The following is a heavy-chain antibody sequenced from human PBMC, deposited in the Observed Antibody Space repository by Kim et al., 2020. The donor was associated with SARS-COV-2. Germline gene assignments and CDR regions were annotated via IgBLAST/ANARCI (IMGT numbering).Heavy chain of an antibody. V-gene: IGHV3-53*01. J-gene: IGHJ6*02. Sequence: STYYAGSGKGRFTSSRDNSKNTLYLQMNSLRAEDTAVYYCARDLDYYGMDVWGQGTTVTVSS. CDR2: ST. CDR3: ARDLDYYGMDV.